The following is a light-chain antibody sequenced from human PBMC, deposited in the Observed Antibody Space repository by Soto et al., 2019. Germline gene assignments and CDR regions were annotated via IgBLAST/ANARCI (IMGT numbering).Light chain of an antibody. CDR2: GAS. CDR3: QQYGRSPRT. J-gene: IGKJ1*01. Sequence: EIVLTQSPGTLSLSPGERATLSCRASESVTSSYLAWYQHKPGQAPRLLLYGASSRATGIPDRFSGSGSGTDFTLTISRLEPEDFAVYYCQQYGRSPRTFGQGTKVEIK. CDR1: ESVTSSY. V-gene: IGKV3-20*01.